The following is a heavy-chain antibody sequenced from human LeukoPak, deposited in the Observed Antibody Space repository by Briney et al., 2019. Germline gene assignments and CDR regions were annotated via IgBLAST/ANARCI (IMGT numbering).Heavy chain of an antibody. CDR3: ARGSGDYFGDYFYYYYGMDV. CDR2: IYPGDSDT. Sequence: GESLKISCQGSGYSFTSYWIGWVRQMPGKGLEWMGIIYPGDSDTRYSPSFQGQVTISADKSISTAYLQWSSLKASDTAMYYCARGSGDYFGDYFYYYYGMDVWGQGNTVTVSS. CDR1: GYSFTSYW. V-gene: IGHV5-51*01. D-gene: IGHD2-21*01. J-gene: IGHJ6*02.